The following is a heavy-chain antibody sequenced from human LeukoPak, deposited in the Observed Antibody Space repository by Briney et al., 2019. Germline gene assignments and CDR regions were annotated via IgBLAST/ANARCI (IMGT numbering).Heavy chain of an antibody. Sequence: GGSLRLSCAASGFTFDDYAMHWVRHAPGKGLEWVSGISWNSGSIGYADSVKGRFTISRDNAKNSLYLQMNSLRAEDTALYYCAKVLSSGWLDNFDYWGQGTLVTVSS. V-gene: IGHV3-9*01. CDR2: ISWNSGSI. D-gene: IGHD6-19*01. CDR3: AKVLSSGWLDNFDY. J-gene: IGHJ4*02. CDR1: GFTFDDYA.